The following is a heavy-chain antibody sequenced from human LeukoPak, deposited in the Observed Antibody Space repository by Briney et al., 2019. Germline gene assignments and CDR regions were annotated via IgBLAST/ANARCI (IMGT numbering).Heavy chain of an antibody. Sequence: TSVKVSCKASGFTFTSSPMQWVRQARGQRLEWIGWIVVGSGNTNYAQKFQERVTITRDMSTNTAYMELSSLRSEDTAVYYCASGSGWYSPDYWGQGTLVTVPS. CDR1: GFTFTSSP. J-gene: IGHJ4*02. CDR2: IVVGSGNT. CDR3: ASGSGWYSPDY. D-gene: IGHD6-19*01. V-gene: IGHV1-58*02.